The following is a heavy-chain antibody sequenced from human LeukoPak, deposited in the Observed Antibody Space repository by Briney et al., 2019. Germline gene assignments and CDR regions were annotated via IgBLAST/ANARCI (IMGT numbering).Heavy chain of an antibody. CDR3: ASAGYYYGSGSYYNGPFDY. CDR1: GFSFTDYG. CDR2: IIPIFGTA. V-gene: IGHV1-69*05. D-gene: IGHD3-10*01. Sequence: SVKVSCKASGFSFTDYGISWVRQAPGQGLEWMGRIIPIFGTANYAQKFQGRVTITTDESTSTAYMELSSLRSEDTAVYYCASAGYYYGSGSYYNGPFDYWGQGTLVTVSS. J-gene: IGHJ4*02.